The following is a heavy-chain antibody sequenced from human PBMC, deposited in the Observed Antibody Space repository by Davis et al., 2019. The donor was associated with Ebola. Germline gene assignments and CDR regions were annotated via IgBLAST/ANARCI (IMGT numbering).Heavy chain of an antibody. D-gene: IGHD2-15*01. CDR2: IISYNGNT. CDR3: ARGSYCHGGSCFNGAFDF. J-gene: IGHJ3*01. CDR1: GYTFTNYG. Sequence: ASVKVSCKASGYTFTNYGITWVRQAPGQGLEWMGLIISYNGNTNYAQNLQGRVTMTTDTSTSTAYMELRSLRSDDTAVYYCARGSYCHGGSCFNGAFDFWGQGTVVTVSS. V-gene: IGHV1-18*04.